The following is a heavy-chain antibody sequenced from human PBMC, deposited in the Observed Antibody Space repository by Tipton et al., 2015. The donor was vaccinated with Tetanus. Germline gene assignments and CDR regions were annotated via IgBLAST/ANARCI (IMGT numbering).Heavy chain of an antibody. Sequence: TLSLTCSVSGGSLTSHYWSWIRQPPGKGLEWLGDFYHKGKTKNNPSLKSRVTVSMDTSKNQFSLEPKSVTAADTAVYFCARGWFGGLGDWGQGILVTVSS. CDR2: FYHKGKT. CDR1: GGSLTSHY. CDR3: ARGWFGGLGD. J-gene: IGHJ4*02. V-gene: IGHV4-59*11. D-gene: IGHD3-10*01.